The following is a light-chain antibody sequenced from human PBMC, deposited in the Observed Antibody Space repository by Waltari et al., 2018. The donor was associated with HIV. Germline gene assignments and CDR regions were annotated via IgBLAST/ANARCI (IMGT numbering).Light chain of an antibody. V-gene: IGLV2-14*01. CDR3: SSYTSFKTVV. CDR2: GVT. CDR1: HSYLGPYNF. Sequence: HSALTQPASVSVSPGQSITISCTGTHSYLGPYNFVSWYQQHPDQAPRLILFGVTRRPSGISSRFSGSKSGNTASLTIVGLQDEDEADYYCSSYTSFKTVVFGGGTKLTVL. J-gene: IGLJ3*02.